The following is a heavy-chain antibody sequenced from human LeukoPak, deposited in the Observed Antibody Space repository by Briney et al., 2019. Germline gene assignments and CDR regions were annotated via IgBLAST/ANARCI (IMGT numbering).Heavy chain of an antibody. CDR3: AREGGFYRPLDY. CDR1: GGSVTSTNW. Sequence: PSETLSLTCDVSGGSVTSTNWWTWFRQPPGKGLEGIGEGHLDGRTNYNPSLKSRLVMSADLPENHISLKLTSVTAADTAVYYCAREGGFYRPLDYSGQGTLVTVSS. V-gene: IGHV4-4*02. J-gene: IGHJ4*02. CDR2: GHLDGRT. D-gene: IGHD6-25*01.